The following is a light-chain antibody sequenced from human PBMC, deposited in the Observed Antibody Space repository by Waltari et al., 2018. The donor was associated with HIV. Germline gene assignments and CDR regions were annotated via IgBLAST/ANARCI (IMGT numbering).Light chain of an antibody. V-gene: IGKV1-33*01. CDR2: DAS. CDR3: QQYDNLWT. J-gene: IGKJ1*01. CDR1: QDISKY. Sequence: DIQMTQSPSSLSASVGDRVTITCQASQDISKYLHWYQQKSGKAPKLLIYDASSLETGVPSRFSGSGSGTNFTFTISSLQPEDIATYYCQQYDNLWTFGQGTKVEIK.